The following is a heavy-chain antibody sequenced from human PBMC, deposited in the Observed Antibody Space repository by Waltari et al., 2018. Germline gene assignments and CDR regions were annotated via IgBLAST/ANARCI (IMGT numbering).Heavy chain of an antibody. D-gene: IGHD1-1*01. CDR3: ARAGTRGYYYYYMDV. CDR2: ISYDGSNK. CDR1: GFTFSSYA. Sequence: QVQLVESGGGVVQPGRSLRLSCAASGFTFSSYAMHWVRQAPGKGLEWVAVISYDGSNKYYADSVKGRFTISRDNSKNTLYLQMNSLRAGDTAVYYCARAGTRGYYYYYMDVWGKGTTVTVSS. J-gene: IGHJ6*03. V-gene: IGHV3-30-3*01.